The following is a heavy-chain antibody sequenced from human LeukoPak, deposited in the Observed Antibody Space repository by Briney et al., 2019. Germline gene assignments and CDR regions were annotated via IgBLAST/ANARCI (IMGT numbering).Heavy chain of an antibody. V-gene: IGHV4-59*06. J-gene: IGHJ4*02. CDR3: AREAGYDGG. Sequence: SETLSLTCTVSGGSISSDFWSWIRQPPGKGLEWIGYIYYSGSTYYNPSLKSRVTISVDTSKNQFSLKLSSVTAADTAVYYCAREAGYDGGWGQGTLVTVSS. D-gene: IGHD5-12*01. CDR2: IYYSGST. CDR1: GGSISSDF.